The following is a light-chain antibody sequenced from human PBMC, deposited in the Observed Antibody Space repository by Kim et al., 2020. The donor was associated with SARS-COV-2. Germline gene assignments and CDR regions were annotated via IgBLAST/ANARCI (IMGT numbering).Light chain of an antibody. CDR1: QSISSL. CDR2: AAS. J-gene: IGKJ4*01. CDR3: QQGHSMPLT. Sequence: ASVGDRDTITCLAGQSISSLLAWFQQTHRKAPKLLIYAASSLQSGVQSRFSGSGSGTDFTITINSLKPEDCATYYCQQGHSMPLTCGGGTKVDI. V-gene: IGKV1-12*01.